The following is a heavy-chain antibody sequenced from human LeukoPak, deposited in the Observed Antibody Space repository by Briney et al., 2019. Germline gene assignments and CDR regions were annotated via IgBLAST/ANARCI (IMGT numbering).Heavy chain of an antibody. V-gene: IGHV3-48*01. CDR3: ARLLSGWYLADY. J-gene: IGHJ4*02. CDR2: ITSSSNTV. D-gene: IGHD6-19*01. Sequence: PGGSLRLSCAASGFTFSNYNMFWARQAPGKGLEWVSYITSSSNTVHHADSVKGRFTLSRDNAKSSLYLQMNSLRAEDTAIYYCARLLSGWYLADYWGQGTLVTVSS. CDR1: GFTFSNYN.